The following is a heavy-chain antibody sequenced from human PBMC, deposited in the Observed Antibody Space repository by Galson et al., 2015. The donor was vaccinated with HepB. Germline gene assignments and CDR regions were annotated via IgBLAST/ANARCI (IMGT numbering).Heavy chain of an antibody. CDR3: ARDNPYSSGWYGAGDFDY. D-gene: IGHD6-19*01. J-gene: IGHJ4*02. V-gene: IGHV3-30-3*01. CDR2: ITYDGSNK. CDR1: GFTFSSYA. Sequence: SLRLSCAASGFTFSSYAMHWVRQAPGKGLEWMAVITYDGSNKYYADSVKGRFTISRDNSKNTLYLQMSSLRAEDTAVYYCARDNPYSSGWYGAGDFDYWGQRTLVTVSS.